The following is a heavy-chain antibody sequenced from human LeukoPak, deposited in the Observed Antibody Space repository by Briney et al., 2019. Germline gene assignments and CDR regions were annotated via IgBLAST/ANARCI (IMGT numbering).Heavy chain of an antibody. D-gene: IGHD1-26*01. CDR1: GGSISSSSYY. V-gene: IGHV4-39*07. Sequence: SETLSLTCTVSGGSISSSSYYWGWIRQPPGKGLEWIGSIYYSGSTYYNPSLKSRVTISVDTSKNQFSLKLSSVTAADTAVYYCAREGWEYIPPLWYYYYMDVWGKGTTVTVSS. J-gene: IGHJ6*03. CDR2: IYYSGST. CDR3: AREGWEYIPPLWYYYYMDV.